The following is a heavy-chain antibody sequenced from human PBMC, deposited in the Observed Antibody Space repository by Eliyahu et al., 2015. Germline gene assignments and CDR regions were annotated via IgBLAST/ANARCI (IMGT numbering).Heavy chain of an antibody. Sequence: EVQLVESGGGLVQPGGSLRXSCAASGFXFXSYAMHWVRQAPGKGLEYVSAISSNGGSTYYANSVKGRFTISRDNSKNTLYLQMGSLRAEDMAVYYCARARQEVGIRHGMDVWGQGTTVTVSS. V-gene: IGHV3-64*01. D-gene: IGHD3-10*01. J-gene: IGHJ6*02. CDR2: ISSNGGST. CDR1: GFXFXSYA. CDR3: ARARQEVGIRHGMDV.